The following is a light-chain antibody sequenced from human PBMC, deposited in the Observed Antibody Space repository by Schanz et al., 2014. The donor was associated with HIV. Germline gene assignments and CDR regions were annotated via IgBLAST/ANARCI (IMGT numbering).Light chain of an antibody. CDR2: DVD. Sequence: QSVLTQPASVSGSPGQSITISCTGTSSDVGGYNYVSWYQQHPGKAPKLIIYDVDNRPSGVSSRFSASKSGNTASLTISGLQAEDEADYYCGSYTSSNTLVFGGGTKLTVL. CDR1: SSDVGGYNY. J-gene: IGLJ2*01. V-gene: IGLV2-14*03. CDR3: GSYTSSNTLV.